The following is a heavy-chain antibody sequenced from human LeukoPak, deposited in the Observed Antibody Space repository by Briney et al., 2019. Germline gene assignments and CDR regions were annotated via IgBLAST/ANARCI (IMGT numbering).Heavy chain of an antibody. V-gene: IGHV3-23*01. J-gene: IGHJ4*02. CDR1: GFTFSSYA. CDR2: ISGSGGST. D-gene: IGHD6-13*01. Sequence: GGSLRLSCAASGFTFSSYAMSWVRQAPGKGLEWVSAISGSGGSTYYADSVKGRFTISRDNSKNTLYLQMNSLRAEDTAVYYCARVRRSIAAAGKEPFDYWGQGTLVTVSS. CDR3: ARVRRSIAAAGKEPFDY.